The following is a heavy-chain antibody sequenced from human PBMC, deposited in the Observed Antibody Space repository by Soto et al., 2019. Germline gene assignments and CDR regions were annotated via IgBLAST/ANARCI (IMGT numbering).Heavy chain of an antibody. CDR2: LSASGGYT. V-gene: IGHV3-23*01. CDR3: VKDDYGAYKDDAFDI. D-gene: IGHD4-17*01. CDR1: ESTIRRYA. J-gene: IGHJ3*02. Sequence: VGSLRLSCVASESTIRRYAMSWVRQAPGKGLEWVSALSASGGYTYYADSVKGRFTISRDNSKNMLYLQMNSLRAEDTALYYCVKDDYGAYKDDAFDIWGQGTMVTVSS.